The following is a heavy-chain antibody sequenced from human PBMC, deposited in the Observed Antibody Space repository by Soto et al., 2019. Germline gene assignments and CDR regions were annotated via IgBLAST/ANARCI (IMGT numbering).Heavy chain of an antibody. Sequence: SETLSLTCAVSSGSISSSNWWSWVRQPPGKGLEWIGEIYHSGSTHYNPSLTSRATITVDKSRNPYPLKLSSVPAADTAVYYCARGTVTTLPFYIHYCYQGTLVTVSS. CDR3: ARGTVTTLPFYIHY. D-gene: IGHD4-17*01. CDR1: SGSISSSNW. J-gene: IGHJ4*01. V-gene: IGHV4-4*02. CDR2: IYHSGST.